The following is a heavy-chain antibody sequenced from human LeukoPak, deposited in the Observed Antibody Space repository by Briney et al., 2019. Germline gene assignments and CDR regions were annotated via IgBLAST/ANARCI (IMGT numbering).Heavy chain of an antibody. CDR3: ARGGRGNFDY. CDR2: IYYSGST. J-gene: IGHJ4*02. V-gene: IGHV4-59*01. Sequence: SETLSLTCSVSGGSISSYYWSWIRQPPGKGLEWIGYIYYSGSTNYNPSLKSRQTISVDTSKNQFSLKLNSVTAADTAVYYCARGGRGNFDYWGQGTLVTVSS. CDR1: GGSISSYY.